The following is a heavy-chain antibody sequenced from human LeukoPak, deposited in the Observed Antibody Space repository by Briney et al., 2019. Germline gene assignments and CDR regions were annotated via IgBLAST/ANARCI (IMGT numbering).Heavy chain of an antibody. Sequence: SQTLSLTCTVSGGSISSGNYYWSWIRQPAGKELEWIGRIYTSGSTNYNPSLKSRVTISVDTSKNQFSLKLSSVTAADTAVYYCARDYRYCSSTSCYAFDYWGQGTLVTVSS. CDR2: IYTSGST. J-gene: IGHJ4*02. CDR1: GGSISSGNYY. D-gene: IGHD2-2*01. CDR3: ARDYRYCSSTSCYAFDY. V-gene: IGHV4-61*02.